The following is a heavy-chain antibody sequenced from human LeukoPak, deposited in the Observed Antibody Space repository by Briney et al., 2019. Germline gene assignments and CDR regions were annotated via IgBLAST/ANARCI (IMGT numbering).Heavy chain of an antibody. CDR1: GFTFSSYA. CDR2: ISYDGSNK. D-gene: IGHD6-19*01. V-gene: IGHV3-30*04. J-gene: IGHJ4*02. Sequence: GGSLRLSCAASGFTFSSYAMHWVRQAPGKGLEWVAVISYDGSNKYYADSVKGRFTISRDNSKNTLYLQMNSLKAEDTAVYYCARNGLAVAGSYYFDYWGQGTLVTVSS. CDR3: ARNGLAVAGSYYFDY.